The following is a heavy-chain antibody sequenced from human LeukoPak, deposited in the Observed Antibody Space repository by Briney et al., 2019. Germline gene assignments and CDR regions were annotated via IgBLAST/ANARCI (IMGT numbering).Heavy chain of an antibody. D-gene: IGHD3-3*02. CDR1: GYTFTGFY. Sequence: ASVKVSCKASGYTFTGFYFHWVRQAHGQGLEWMGWVNPHSGDTNSAQKFQDRVSLTRDTSIYTAYMELRRLTSDDTAVYYCARRNLPGPLAILESWGQGTLVTVSP. J-gene: IGHJ4*02. V-gene: IGHV1-2*02. CDR3: ARRNLPGPLAILES. CDR2: VNPHSGDT.